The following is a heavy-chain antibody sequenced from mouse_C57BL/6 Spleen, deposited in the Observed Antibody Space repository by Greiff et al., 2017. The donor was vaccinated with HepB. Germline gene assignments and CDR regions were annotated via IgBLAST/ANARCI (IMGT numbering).Heavy chain of an antibody. CDR2: IYPSDSET. J-gene: IGHJ4*01. V-gene: IGHV1-61*01. CDR1: GYTFTSYW. Sequence: QVQLQQPGAELVRPGSSVKLSCKASGYTFTSYWMDWVKQRPGQGLEWIGNIYPSDSETHYNQKFKDKATLTVDKSSRTAYMQLSSLTSEDSAVYYCASRGTYCSNYGAMDYWGQGTSVTVSS. D-gene: IGHD2-5*01. CDR3: ASRGTYCSNYGAMDY.